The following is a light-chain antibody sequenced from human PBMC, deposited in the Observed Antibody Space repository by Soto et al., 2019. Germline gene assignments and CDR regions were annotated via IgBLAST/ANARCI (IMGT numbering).Light chain of an antibody. CDR2: GAS. CDR3: QQYKSWPPIT. CDR1: QSVSSS. Sequence: EIMMTQSPPTLSVSPGERATLSGRASQSVSSSLAWYQQKPGQAPSLLIYGASTRATGTPARFSGSGSGTEFTLTISSLQSEDFAVYYCQQYKSWPPITFGQGTRLEI. V-gene: IGKV3-15*01. J-gene: IGKJ5*01.